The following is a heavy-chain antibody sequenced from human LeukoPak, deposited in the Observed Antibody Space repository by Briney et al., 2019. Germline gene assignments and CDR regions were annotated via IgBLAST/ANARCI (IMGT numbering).Heavy chain of an antibody. J-gene: IGHJ3*02. CDR2: IYTSGST. Sequence: SQTLSLTCTVSGGSISSGSYYWSWIRQPAGKGLEWIGRIYTSGSTNHNPSLKSRVTISVDTSENQFSLKLSSVTAADTAVYYCARDRTYCSSTSCYDAFDIWGQGTMVTVSS. V-gene: IGHV4-61*02. CDR3: ARDRTYCSSTSCYDAFDI. D-gene: IGHD2-2*01. CDR1: GGSISSGSYY.